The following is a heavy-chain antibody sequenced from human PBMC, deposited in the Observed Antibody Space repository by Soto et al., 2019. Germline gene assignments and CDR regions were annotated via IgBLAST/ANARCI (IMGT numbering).Heavy chain of an antibody. CDR2: IKQDGSEK. CDR3: ARERGRYSYGYGSNWFDP. Sequence: PVGSLRLSCAASGFTFSSYWMSWVRQAPGKGLEWVANIKQDGSEKYYVDSVKGRFTISRDNARNSLYLQMNSLRAEDTAVYYCARERGRYSYGYGSNWFDPWGQGTLVTVSS. D-gene: IGHD5-18*01. CDR1: GFTFSSYW. V-gene: IGHV3-7*03. J-gene: IGHJ5*02.